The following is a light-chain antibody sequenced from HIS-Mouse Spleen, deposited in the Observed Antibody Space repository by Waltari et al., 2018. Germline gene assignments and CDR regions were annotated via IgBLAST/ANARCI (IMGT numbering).Light chain of an antibody. V-gene: IGLV2-23*01. J-gene: IGLJ3*02. Sequence: QSALTQPASVSGSPGQSITISCTGTSSDVGSYNLVSWYQQHPGKAPKLMSYEGSKRPSGVSNLFSGSKSGNTASLTISGRQAEDEADYYCCSYAGSSTWVFGGGTKLTVL. CDR2: EGS. CDR3: CSYAGSSTWV. CDR1: SSDVGSYNL.